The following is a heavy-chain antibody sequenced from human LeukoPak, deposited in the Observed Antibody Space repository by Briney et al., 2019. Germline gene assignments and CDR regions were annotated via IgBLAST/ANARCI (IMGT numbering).Heavy chain of an antibody. J-gene: IGHJ5*02. Sequence: SETLSLTCTVSGSSIRTYTHWGWIRQPPGKGLEWIASIHHTGNTYYNPSLESRVTISIDTSKNQFSLKMSSVTAADTAFYFCVDSGSNYEAVSWGQGTLVTVSS. CDR2: IHHTGNT. D-gene: IGHD3-22*01. CDR1: GSSIRTYTH. CDR3: VDSGSNYEAVS. V-gene: IGHV4-38-2*02.